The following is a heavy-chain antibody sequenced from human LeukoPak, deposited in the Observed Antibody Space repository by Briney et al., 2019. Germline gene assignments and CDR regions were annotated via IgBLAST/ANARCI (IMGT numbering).Heavy chain of an antibody. CDR1: GFTFGDYA. V-gene: IGHV3-21*01. CDR2: ITSSSNYI. Sequence: PGGSLRLSCAASGFTFGDYAIHWARQAPGKGLEWLSSITSSSNYIYYADSVKGRFTISRDNVQNSLYLQMNSLRAEDTAMYYSARDRGYFDNWGQGTLVTVSS. CDR3: ARDRGYFDN. J-gene: IGHJ4*02.